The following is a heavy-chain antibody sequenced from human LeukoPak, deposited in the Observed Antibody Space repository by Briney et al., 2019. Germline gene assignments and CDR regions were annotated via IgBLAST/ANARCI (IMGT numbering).Heavy chain of an antibody. CDR1: GFTFSSYG. J-gene: IGHJ4*02. CDR2: ISYDGSNK. Sequence: GGSLRLSCAASGFTFSSYGMHWVRQAPGKGLEWVAVISYDGSNKYYADSVKGRFTISRDNSKNTLYLQMNSLRAEDTAVYYCARETGSAVGSTDLDYWGQGTLVTVSS. V-gene: IGHV3-30*03. CDR3: ARETGSAVGSTDLDY. D-gene: IGHD4-17*01.